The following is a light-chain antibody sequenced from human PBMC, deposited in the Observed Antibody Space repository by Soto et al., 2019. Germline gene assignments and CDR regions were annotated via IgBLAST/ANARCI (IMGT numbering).Light chain of an antibody. V-gene: IGLV1-40*01. CDR3: QSFDTSLSGFVV. CDR2: DNN. J-gene: IGLJ2*01. CDR1: SSNIEAGYD. Sequence: QSVLTQPPSMSGAPGQRVTISCAGSSSNIEAGYDVHWYQQHPGTAPKRLIFDNNNRPSGVPDRFSGSKSDTSASLAITGLQAEDEADYYCQSFDTSLSGFVVFGGGTKLTVL.